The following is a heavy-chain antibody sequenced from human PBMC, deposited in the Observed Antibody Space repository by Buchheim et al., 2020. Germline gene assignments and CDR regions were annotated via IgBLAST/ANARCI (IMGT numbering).Heavy chain of an antibody. J-gene: IGHJ6*02. CDR3: AKGKDIVVVPAAIYYYYGMDV. V-gene: IGHV3-30-3*01. CDR1: GFIFSSYA. Sequence: QVQVVESGGGVVQPGRSLRLSCAASGFIFSSYAMHWVRQAPGKGLEWVAVISYDGSHKYYANSVRGRFTVSRDNSNNTLYLQMNSLRAEDTAVYYCAKGKDIVVVPAAIYYYYGMDVWGQGTT. CDR2: ISYDGSHK. D-gene: IGHD2-2*01.